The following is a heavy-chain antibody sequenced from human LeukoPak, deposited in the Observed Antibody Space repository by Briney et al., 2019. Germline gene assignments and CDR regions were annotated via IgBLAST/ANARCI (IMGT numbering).Heavy chain of an antibody. Sequence: GGSLRLSCAASGFTFSSYWMSWVRQAPGKGLEWVANIKQDGSEKYYVDSVKGRFTISRDNAKNSLYLQMNSLRAEDTAVYYCARVPHYYGSGSYYNDKTNYNYYGMDVWGQGTTVTVSS. CDR1: GFTFSSYW. D-gene: IGHD3-10*01. V-gene: IGHV3-7*01. J-gene: IGHJ6*02. CDR3: ARVPHYYGSGSYYNDKTNYNYYGMDV. CDR2: IKQDGSEK.